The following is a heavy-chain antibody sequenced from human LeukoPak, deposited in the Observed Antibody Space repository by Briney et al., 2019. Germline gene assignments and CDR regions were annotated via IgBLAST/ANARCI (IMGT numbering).Heavy chain of an antibody. CDR2: ISYDGGNK. D-gene: IGHD6-19*01. V-gene: IGHV3-30*04. J-gene: IGHJ6*02. CDR3: ARMGVAGINHYYGIDV. CDR1: GFTFSSYA. Sequence: GSLRLSCAASGFTFSSYAMHWFRQPPGKGLEGGAVISYDGGNKYYEDSLKGRVTISRDNSKNTLYPQMNSLGAEDTAGYYSARMGVAGINHYYGIDVWGQETTVTLSS.